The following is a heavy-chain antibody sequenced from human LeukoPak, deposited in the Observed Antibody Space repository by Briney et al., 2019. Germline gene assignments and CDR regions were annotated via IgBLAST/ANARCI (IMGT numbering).Heavy chain of an antibody. V-gene: IGHV3-30*04. Sequence: PGGSLRLSCAASGFTFSSYAMHWVRQAPGKGLEWVAVISYDGSNKYYADSVKGRFTISRDNSKNTLYLQMNSLRAEDTAVYYCARAKTAMVTFFDYWGQGTLVTVSS. CDR1: GFTFSSYA. D-gene: IGHD5-18*01. J-gene: IGHJ4*02. CDR3: ARAKTAMVTFFDY. CDR2: ISYDGSNK.